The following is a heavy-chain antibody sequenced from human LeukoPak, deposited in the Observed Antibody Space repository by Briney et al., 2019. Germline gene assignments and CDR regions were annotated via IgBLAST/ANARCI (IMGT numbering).Heavy chain of an antibody. Sequence: GGSLRLSCAASGFTFSSYWMSWVRQAPGKGLEWVANIKQDGSEKYYVDSVKGRFTISRDNFNNTLYLQTNSLRAEDTAVYYCARVYSRIIAVADYWGQGTLVTVSS. CDR1: GFTFSSYW. CDR2: IKQDGSEK. V-gene: IGHV3-7*01. J-gene: IGHJ4*02. D-gene: IGHD6-19*01. CDR3: ARVYSRIIAVADY.